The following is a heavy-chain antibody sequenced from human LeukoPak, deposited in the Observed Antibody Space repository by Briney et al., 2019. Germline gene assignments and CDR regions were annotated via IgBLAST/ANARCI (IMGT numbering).Heavy chain of an antibody. CDR1: GFTFNSYA. CDR2: ISGSGGGT. D-gene: IGHD3-10*01. Sequence: GGSLRLSCAASGFTFNSYAMSWVCQAPGKGLEWVSAISGSGGGTYYADSVKGRFTISRDNSKNTLYLQMNSLRAEDTAVYFCAKANRYYGSGSPSDYWGQGTLVTVSS. CDR3: AKANRYYGSGSPSDY. J-gene: IGHJ4*02. V-gene: IGHV3-23*01.